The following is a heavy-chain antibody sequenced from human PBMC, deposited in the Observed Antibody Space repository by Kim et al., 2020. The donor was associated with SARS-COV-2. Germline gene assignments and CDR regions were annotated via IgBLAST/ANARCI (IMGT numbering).Heavy chain of an antibody. CDR3: ARRFVYYDSSGYPNWYFDL. V-gene: IGHV5-10-1*01. CDR1: GYRFSNYW. Sequence: GESLKISCKGSGYRFSNYWISWVRQMSGKGLEWMGRIDPSDSYIKYSPSFQGHVTISADKSISTAYLQWSSLKASDTAMYYCARRFVYYDSSGYPNWYFDLWGRGTLVIVSS. D-gene: IGHD3-22*01. CDR2: IDPSDSYI. J-gene: IGHJ2*01.